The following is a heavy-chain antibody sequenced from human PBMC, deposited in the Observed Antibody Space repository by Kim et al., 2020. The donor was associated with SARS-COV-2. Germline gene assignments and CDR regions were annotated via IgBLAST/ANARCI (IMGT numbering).Heavy chain of an antibody. CDR3: AADSQYYDSSVDYADY. J-gene: IGHJ4*01. V-gene: IGHV3-53*01. CDR1: GFTVSSNY. D-gene: IGHD3-22*01. CDR2: ICSGGST. Sequence: GGSLRLSCAASGFTVSSNYMSWVRQAPGKGLEWVSVICSGGSTYYADAVKDRFTISRDNSKNTPYLQMNSLRAEDTAAYYCAADSQYYDSSVDYADYWG.